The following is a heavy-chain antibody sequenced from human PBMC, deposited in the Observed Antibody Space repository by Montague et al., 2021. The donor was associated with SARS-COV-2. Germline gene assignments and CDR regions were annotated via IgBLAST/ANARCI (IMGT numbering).Heavy chain of an antibody. V-gene: IGHV4-39*02. J-gene: IGHJ4*02. CDR1: GASISTGTYY. D-gene: IGHD5-18*01. CDR3: ACLTWMELWLSGYYFDS. Sequence: SETLSLTCTVSGASISTGTYYWGWIRQPTGKGLEWIGNIFHSGSTYYNPSIKSRVTMSVDTSKNHFTLKLNSGTAADTAYYYCACLTWMELWLSGYYFDSWGQGTLVTVSS. CDR2: IFHSGST.